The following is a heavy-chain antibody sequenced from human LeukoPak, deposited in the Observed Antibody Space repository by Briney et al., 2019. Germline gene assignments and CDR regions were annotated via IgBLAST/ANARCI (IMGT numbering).Heavy chain of an antibody. CDR2: INTNTGNP. V-gene: IGHV7-4-1*02. D-gene: IGHD5-18*01. Sequence: GASVKVSCKASGYTFTSYAMSWVRQAPGQGLEWMGWINTNTGNPTYARGFTGRFVFSLDTSVSTAYLQISSLKAEDTAIYYCARESGPILGLWSTVDYWGQGTLVTVSS. CDR1: GYTFTSYA. J-gene: IGHJ4*02. CDR3: ARESGPILGLWSTVDY.